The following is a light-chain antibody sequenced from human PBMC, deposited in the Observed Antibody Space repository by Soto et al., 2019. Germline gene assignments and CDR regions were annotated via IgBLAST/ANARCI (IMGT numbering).Light chain of an antibody. J-gene: IGKJ2*01. V-gene: IGKV1-39*01. Sequence: DIQMTQSPPSLAASVGDRVTITCRASQSVSTYVNWYQQKPGKAPTLLISLISRRQSGVPSRFSGAGSETDFTLTTTLPQNAAFATSFCQHTYSTYSFGQGTKVDIK. CDR2: LIS. CDR1: QSVSTY. CDR3: QHTYSTYS.